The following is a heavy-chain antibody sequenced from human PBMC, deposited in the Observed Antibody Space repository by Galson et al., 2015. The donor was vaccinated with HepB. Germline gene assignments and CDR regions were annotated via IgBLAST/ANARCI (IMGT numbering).Heavy chain of an antibody. CDR1: GFTFSSYW. Sequence: ALRLSCAASGFTFSSYWMTWVRQAPGKGLEWVANIKQDGSEIFYVDSVKGRLTISRDNSKNTLYLQMNSLRAEDTAVYYCARVGFPDMVRALFDYWGQGTLVTVSS. D-gene: IGHD3-10*01. CDR3: ARVGFPDMVRALFDY. V-gene: IGHV3-7*01. J-gene: IGHJ4*02. CDR2: IKQDGSEI.